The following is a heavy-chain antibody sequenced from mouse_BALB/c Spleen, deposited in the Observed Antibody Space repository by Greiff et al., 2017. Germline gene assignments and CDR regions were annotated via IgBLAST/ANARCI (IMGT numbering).Heavy chain of an antibody. D-gene: IGHD4-1*01. CDR2: INPYNGAT. CDR3: ARSGTGAMDY. Sequence: EVQLQQSGPELVKPGASVKISCKASGYSFTGYYMHWVKQSHVKSLEWIGRINPYNGATSYNQNFKDKASLTVDKSSSTAYMELHSLTSEDSAVYYCARSGTGAMDYWGQGTSVTVSS. CDR1: GYSFTGYY. J-gene: IGHJ4*01. V-gene: IGHV1-31*01.